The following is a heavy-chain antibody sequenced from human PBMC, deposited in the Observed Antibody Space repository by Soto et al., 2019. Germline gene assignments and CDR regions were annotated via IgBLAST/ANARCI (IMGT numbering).Heavy chain of an antibody. CDR2: IIPIFGAL. CDR1: GGTFDNYA. J-gene: IGHJ6*02. CDR3: ARRAVAPAPIGYFHYHLDV. V-gene: IGHV1-69*06. Sequence: QVQLVQSGAEVKKPGSSVKVSCKTSGGTFDNYAINWVRQAPGQGLEWMGGIIPIFGALNYAQKFQDRVTITADKSTSTAYMELGSLTSEDTAVYYCARRAVAPAPIGYFHYHLDVWGQGTTVTVSS. D-gene: IGHD2-2*02.